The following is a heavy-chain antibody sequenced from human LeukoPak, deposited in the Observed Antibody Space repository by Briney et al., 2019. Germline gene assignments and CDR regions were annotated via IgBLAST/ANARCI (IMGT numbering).Heavy chain of an antibody. J-gene: IGHJ6*03. CDR2: ITVSGGST. V-gene: IGHV3-23*01. Sequence: PGGSLRLSCVASGFTLNNYAMSWVRQAPGKGLEWVSTITVSGGSTYSADSVKGRLTISRDNSKNTLYLQMNSLRADDTTLYYCARNQDSSWYYYYMDVWGKGTTVTVSS. CDR1: GFTLNNYA. D-gene: IGHD6-13*01. CDR3: ARNQDSSWYYYYMDV.